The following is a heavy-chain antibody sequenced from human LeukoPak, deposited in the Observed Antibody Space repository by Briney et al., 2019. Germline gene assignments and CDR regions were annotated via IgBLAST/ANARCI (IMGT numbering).Heavy chain of an antibody. J-gene: IGHJ3*02. CDR3: AKGYDSSGYYYGDAFDI. CDR1: GFTFSSYS. V-gene: IGHV3-21*04. D-gene: IGHD3-22*01. CDR2: ISSSSSYI. Sequence: GGSLRLSCAASGFTFSSYSMNWVRQAPGKGLEWVSSISSSSSYIYYADSVKGRFTISRDNAKNSLYPQMNSLRADDTALYHCAKGYDSSGYYYGDAFDIWGQGTMVTVSS.